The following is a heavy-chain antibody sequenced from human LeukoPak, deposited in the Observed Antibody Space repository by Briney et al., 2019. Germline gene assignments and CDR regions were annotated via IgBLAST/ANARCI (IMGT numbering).Heavy chain of an antibody. J-gene: IGHJ4*02. Sequence: GESLKISCKASGYSFTSRWIAWVRQMPGKGLEWMGIIFPGDSDTRYSPSFQGQVTMSADKSISTAYLQWTGLKASDTAMYYCARIDRGSTSWTETPGPVDSWGQGTLVTVSS. D-gene: IGHD6-13*01. CDR3: ARIDRGSTSWTETPGPVDS. V-gene: IGHV5-51*01. CDR2: IFPGDSDT. CDR1: GYSFTSRW.